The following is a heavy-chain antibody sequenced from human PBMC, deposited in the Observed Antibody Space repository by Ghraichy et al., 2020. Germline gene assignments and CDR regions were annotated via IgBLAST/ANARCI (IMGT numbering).Heavy chain of an antibody. D-gene: IGHD3-16*01. J-gene: IGHJ4*02. CDR2: ISGSGGNT. V-gene: IGHV3-23*01. CDR1: GFTFSSYA. Sequence: GESLNISCAASGFTFSSYAMSWVRQAPGKGLEWVSAISGSGGNTYYADSVKGRFTISRDNSKNTLYLQMNSLRAEDTAVYYCATLRRGFYWGQGTLVTVSS. CDR3: ATLRRGFY.